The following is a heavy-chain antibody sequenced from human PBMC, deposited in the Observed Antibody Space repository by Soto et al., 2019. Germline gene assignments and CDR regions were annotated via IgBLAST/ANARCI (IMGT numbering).Heavy chain of an antibody. CDR3: ASEANDY. CDR1: GFTFSSYA. J-gene: IGHJ4*02. Sequence: GGSLRLSCAASGFTFSSYAMHWVRQAPGKGLEWVAVISYDGSNKYYADSVKGRFTISRDNSKNTLYLQMNSLRAEDTAVYYCASEANDYWGQGTLVNVSS. CDR2: ISYDGSNK. V-gene: IGHV3-30-3*01.